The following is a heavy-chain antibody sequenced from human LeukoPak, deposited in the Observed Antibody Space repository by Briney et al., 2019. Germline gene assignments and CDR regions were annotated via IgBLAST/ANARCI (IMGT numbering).Heavy chain of an antibody. CDR2: IRRKAQGGTT. CDR3: TRVTYYYDNSGYFHFDS. J-gene: IGHJ4*02. CDR1: GFTFGDYA. Sequence: AGGSLRLSCTTSGFTFGDYAMSWVRQAPGKGMEWVSFIRRKAQGGTTEYAASVKGRFSSSRDDSKSIAYLQMNSLKTEDTAVYFCTRVTYYYDNSGYFHFDSWGQGSLVTVSS. V-gene: IGHV3-49*04. D-gene: IGHD3-22*01.